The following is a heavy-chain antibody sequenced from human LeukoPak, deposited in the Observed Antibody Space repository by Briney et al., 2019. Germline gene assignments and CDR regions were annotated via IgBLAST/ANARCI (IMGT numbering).Heavy chain of an antibody. D-gene: IGHD3-10*01. CDR2: IHHSGST. J-gene: IGHJ4*02. V-gene: IGHV4-4*02. CDR1: GVSISSSNR. CDR3: AREGDPTGSYYNY. Sequence: NASGTLSLTCDVSGVSISSSNRWSWVRQPPGKGLEWIGEIHHSGSTNYNPSLKSRVTISVDKSKNQFSLNLNSVTAADTAVYYCAREGDPTGSYYNYWGQGILVTVSS.